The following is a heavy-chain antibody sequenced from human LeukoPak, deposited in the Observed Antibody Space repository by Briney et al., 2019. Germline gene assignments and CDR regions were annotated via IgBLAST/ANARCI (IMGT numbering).Heavy chain of an antibody. D-gene: IGHD3-16*02. V-gene: IGHV3-11*04. J-gene: IGHJ4*02. CDR1: GFTFSDYY. CDR2: ISSSGSTI. Sequence: PGGSLRLSCAASGFTFSDYYMSWIRQAPGKGLEWVSYISSSGSTIYYADSVKGRFTISRDNAKNSLYLQMNSLRAEDTAVYYCARDPLYDYVWGSYRRPPFDYWGQGTLVTVSS. CDR3: ARDPLYDYVWGSYRRPPFDY.